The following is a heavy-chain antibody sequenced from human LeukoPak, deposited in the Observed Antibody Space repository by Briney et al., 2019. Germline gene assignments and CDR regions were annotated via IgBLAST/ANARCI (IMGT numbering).Heavy chain of an antibody. D-gene: IGHD4-17*01. CDR2: INPNSGGT. V-gene: IGHV1-2*02. J-gene: IGHJ4*02. Sequence: ASVKVSCKASGYTFTCYYMHWVRQAPGQGLEWMGWINPNSGGTNYAQKFQGRVTMTRDTSISTAYMELSRLRSDDTAVYYCARVAVTSPYFDYWGQRTLVTVSP. CDR1: GYTFTCYY. CDR3: ARVAVTSPYFDY.